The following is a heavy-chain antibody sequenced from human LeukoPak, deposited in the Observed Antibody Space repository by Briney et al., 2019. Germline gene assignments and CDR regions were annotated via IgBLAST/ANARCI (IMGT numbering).Heavy chain of an antibody. CDR3: ARVHLYDILTGSDDY. J-gene: IGHJ4*02. CDR2: INHSGST. Sequence: SETLSLTCAVYGGSFSGYYWSWIRQPPGKGLEWIGEINHSGSTNYNPSLKSRVTISVDTFKNQFSLKLSSVTAADTAVYYCARVHLYDILTGSDDYWGQGTLVTVSS. D-gene: IGHD3-9*01. V-gene: IGHV4-34*01. CDR1: GGSFSGYY.